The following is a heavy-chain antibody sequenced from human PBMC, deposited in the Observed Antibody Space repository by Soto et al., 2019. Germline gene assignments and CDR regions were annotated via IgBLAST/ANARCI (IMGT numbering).Heavy chain of an antibody. D-gene: IGHD6-19*01. CDR1: GGSFSGYY. CDR2: INHSGST. CDR3: ARGADGYSSGWYDY. V-gene: IGHV4-34*01. J-gene: IGHJ4*02. Sequence: SETLSLTCAVYGGSFSGYYWSWIRQPPGKGLEWIGEINHSGSTNYNPSLKSRVTISVDTSKNQFSLKLSSVTAADTAVYYCARGADGYSSGWYDYWGQGTLVTVSS.